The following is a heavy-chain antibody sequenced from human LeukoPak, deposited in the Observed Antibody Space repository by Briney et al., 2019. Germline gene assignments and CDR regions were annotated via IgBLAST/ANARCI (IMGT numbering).Heavy chain of an antibody. CDR2: IYNSGST. CDR1: GGCITSYY. D-gene: IGHD4-11*01. CDR3: ARLYSSSLGRVFDY. V-gene: IGHV4-59*01. J-gene: IGHJ4*02. Sequence: SETLSLTCTVSGGCITSYYWSWMRQPPGKGLEWIGYIYNSGSTNYNPSLKSRVTISVDTSKNQFSPKLSSVTAADTAVYYCARLYSSSLGRVFDYWGQGTLVTVSS.